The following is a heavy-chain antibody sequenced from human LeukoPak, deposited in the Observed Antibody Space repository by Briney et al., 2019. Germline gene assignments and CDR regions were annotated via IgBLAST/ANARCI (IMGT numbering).Heavy chain of an antibody. CDR3: ARAARLRYCSGGSCWFDP. Sequence: ASVKVSCKASGYTFTGYYMHWVRRAPGQGLEWMGWINPNSGGTNYAQKFQGRVTMTRDTSISTAYMELSRLRSDDTAVYYCARAARLRYCSGGSCWFDPWGQGTLVTVSS. CDR1: GYTFTGYY. J-gene: IGHJ5*02. V-gene: IGHV1-2*02. D-gene: IGHD2-15*01. CDR2: INPNSGGT.